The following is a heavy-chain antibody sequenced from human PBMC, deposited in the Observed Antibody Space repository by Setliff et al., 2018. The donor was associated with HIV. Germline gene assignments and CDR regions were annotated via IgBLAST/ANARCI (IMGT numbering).Heavy chain of an antibody. CDR1: GGTFNSYA. V-gene: IGHV1-69*13. D-gene: IGHD2-15*01. CDR3: ASPRSAGTYQGAFYYFLDV. Sequence: SVKVSCKASGGTFNSYAFTWVRQAPGQGLEWMGDFLAVLRKPTYAQKFQGRLTIIADESTSTAYMELGDLRSEDTAVYYCASPRSAGTYQGAFYYFLDVWGRGTTVTVSS. CDR2: FLAVLRKP. J-gene: IGHJ6*03.